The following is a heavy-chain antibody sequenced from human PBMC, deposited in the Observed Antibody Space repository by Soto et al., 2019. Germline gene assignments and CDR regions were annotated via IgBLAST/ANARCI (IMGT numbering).Heavy chain of an antibody. J-gene: IGHJ6*03. CDR2: ISWNSVNI. D-gene: IGHD6-13*01. V-gene: IGHV3-9*01. Sequence: EVQVVESGGGLVQPGRTLRLYCATSGFTFDDSAMHWVRQAPGKGLEWVSGISWNSVNIGYADSVKGRFTISRDNAKNCLYLQMHSLRAADTAVYYCARGAAAARRGGTPYYYYMDVWSKGTTVTVSS. CDR1: GFTFDDSA. CDR3: ARGAAAARRGGTPYYYYMDV.